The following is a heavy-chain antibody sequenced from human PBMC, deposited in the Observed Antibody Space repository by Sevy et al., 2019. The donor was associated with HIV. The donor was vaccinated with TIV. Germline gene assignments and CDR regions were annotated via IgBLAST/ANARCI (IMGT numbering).Heavy chain of an antibody. Sequence: GGSLRLSCAASGFTFNSYAMSWVRQAPGKGLEWVSAISGSGGSTYYADSVKGRFTISRDNSKNTLYLQMNSLRAEDTAVYYCAKGNYYDSSGSEEYFDYWGQGTLVTVSS. CDR2: ISGSGGST. D-gene: IGHD3-22*01. J-gene: IGHJ4*02. V-gene: IGHV3-23*01. CDR1: GFTFNSYA. CDR3: AKGNYYDSSGSEEYFDY.